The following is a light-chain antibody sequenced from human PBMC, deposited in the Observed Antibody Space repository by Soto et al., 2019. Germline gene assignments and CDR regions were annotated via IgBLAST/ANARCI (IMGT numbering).Light chain of an antibody. CDR2: KAS. J-gene: IGKJ4*01. V-gene: IGKV1-5*03. CDR1: QSISTW. CDR3: QQYNTYPLT. Sequence: DIQMTQSPSTLSASVGDRVTITCRASQSISTWLAWYHQKPGKAPKLLIYKASSLESGVSSRFSGSGSGTEFTLTISSLQPDDFATYYCQQYNTYPLTFGGGTKVEIK.